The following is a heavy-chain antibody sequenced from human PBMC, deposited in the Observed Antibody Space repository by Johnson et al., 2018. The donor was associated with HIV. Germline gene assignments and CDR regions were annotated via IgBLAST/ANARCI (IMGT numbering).Heavy chain of an antibody. CDR3: ARVGGYSDWSLGLVMDAFDI. CDR1: GFTFDEYG. V-gene: IGHV3-20*04. Sequence: VQLVESGGGLVQPGGSLRLSCAVSGFTFDEYGMSWVRQAPGKGLEWVSGINWNGGSTGYADSVKGRFTISRDNAKNSLYLQMNSLRAEETALYYCARVGGYSDWSLGLVMDAFDIWGQGTMVTVSS. D-gene: IGHD6-19*01. CDR2: INWNGGST. J-gene: IGHJ3*02.